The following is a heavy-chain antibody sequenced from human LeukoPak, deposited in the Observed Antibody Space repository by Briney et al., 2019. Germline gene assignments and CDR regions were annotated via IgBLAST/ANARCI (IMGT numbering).Heavy chain of an antibody. V-gene: IGHV1-2*02. J-gene: IGHJ4*02. D-gene: IGHD3-10*01. CDR2: INPNSGGT. Sequence: ASVKVSCKASGYTFTGYYMHWVRQAPGQGLEWMGWINPNSGGTNYAQKFQGRVTMTRDTSINTAYMELSRLRSDDTAVYYCARDHTMVRGATSDYWGQGTLVTVSS. CDR3: ARDHTMVRGATSDY. CDR1: GYTFTGYY.